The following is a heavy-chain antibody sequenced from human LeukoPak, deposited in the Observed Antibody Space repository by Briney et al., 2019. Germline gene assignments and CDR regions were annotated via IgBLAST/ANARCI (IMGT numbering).Heavy chain of an antibody. J-gene: IGHJ4*02. CDR1: GYTFTGYY. CDR3: ARTYSGSYYLRD. CDR2: INPNSGGT. D-gene: IGHD1-26*01. Sequence: ASVKVSCKASGYTFTGYYMHWVRQAPGQGLEWMGWINPNSGGTNYAQKFQGRVTMTRDTSISTAYMELSRLRSDDTAVYYCARTYSGSYYLRDWGQGTLVTVSS. V-gene: IGHV1-2*02.